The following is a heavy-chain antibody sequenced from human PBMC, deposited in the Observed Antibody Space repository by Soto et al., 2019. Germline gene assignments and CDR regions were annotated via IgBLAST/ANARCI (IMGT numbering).Heavy chain of an antibody. CDR1: GFTFSDYY. CDR2: ISSSSSYT. D-gene: IGHD5-12*01. V-gene: IGHV3-11*05. CDR3: ARDPNRYSGYDYVEY. Sequence: QVQLVESGGGLVKPGGSLRLSCAASGFTFSDYYMSWIRQAPGKGLEWVSYISSSSSYTNYADSVKGRFTISRDNAKNSRYLQMNRLRAEDTVVYYCARDPNRYSGYDYVEYWGQGNLVTVSS. J-gene: IGHJ4*02.